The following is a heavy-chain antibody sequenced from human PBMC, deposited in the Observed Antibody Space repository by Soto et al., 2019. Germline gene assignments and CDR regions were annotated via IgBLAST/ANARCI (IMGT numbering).Heavy chain of an antibody. V-gene: IGHV3-23*01. D-gene: IGHD2-15*01. J-gene: IGHJ4*02. CDR2: ISGSGGST. Sequence: GGSLRLSCAASGFTFSSYAMSWVRQAPGKGLEWVSAISGSGGSTYYADSVKGRFTISRDNSKNTLYLQMNSLRAEDTAVYYCAKDPRLELDYYCSGGSCYSSSLFDYWGQGTLVTVSS. CDR1: GFTFSSYA. CDR3: AKDPRLELDYYCSGGSCYSSSLFDY.